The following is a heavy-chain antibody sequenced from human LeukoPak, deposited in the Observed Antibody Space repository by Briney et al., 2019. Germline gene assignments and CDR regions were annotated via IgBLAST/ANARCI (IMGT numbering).Heavy chain of an antibody. CDR3: ARDPSTVTTGYY. J-gene: IGHJ4*02. D-gene: IGHD4-17*01. V-gene: IGHV3-53*01. Sequence: GGSLRLSCAASGFTVSSNYMSWVRQAPGKGLEWVSVIYSGGSTYYADSVKGRFTISRDNAKSSLYLQMNSLRAEDTAVYYCARDPSTVTTGYYWGQGTLVTVFS. CDR1: GFTVSSNY. CDR2: IYSGGST.